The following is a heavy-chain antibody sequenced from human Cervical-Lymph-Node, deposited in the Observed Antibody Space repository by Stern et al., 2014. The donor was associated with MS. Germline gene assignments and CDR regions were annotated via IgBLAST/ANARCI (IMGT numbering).Heavy chain of an antibody. Sequence: EVQLVESGAEVKKPGESLKISCKGSGYSFSTYWIGWVRQMPGKGLEWMGIIYPGDSHTTYSPSFQGQVTISVDKSISTAYLQWNSLQASDIAMYYCAVGSYYIYSMDVWGQGTTVTVSS. CDR3: AVGSYYIYSMDV. D-gene: IGHD3-10*01. V-gene: IGHV5-51*03. CDR1: GYSFSTYW. J-gene: IGHJ6*02. CDR2: IYPGDSHT.